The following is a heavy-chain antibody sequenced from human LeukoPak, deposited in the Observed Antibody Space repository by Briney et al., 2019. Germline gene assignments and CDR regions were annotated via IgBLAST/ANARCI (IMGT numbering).Heavy chain of an antibody. CDR3: ARDYYYDSSGDAFDL. CDR1: GFTFSRSS. CDR2: ISSSSGYK. V-gene: IGHV3-21*01. Sequence: PGESLRLSCAASGFTFSRSSMNWVRQAPGKGLEWVSSISSSSGYKYYADSVKGRFTISRDNAKNSLYLQMDSLRAEDTAVYYCARDYYYDSSGDAFDLWGQGTMVTVSS. J-gene: IGHJ3*01. D-gene: IGHD3-22*01.